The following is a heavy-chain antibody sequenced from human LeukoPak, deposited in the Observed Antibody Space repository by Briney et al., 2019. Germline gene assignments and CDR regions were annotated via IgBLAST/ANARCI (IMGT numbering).Heavy chain of an antibody. Sequence: GGSLRLSCAASGFTFSNYWMSWVRQAPGKGLEWVSVIYSGGSTYYADSVKGRFTISRDNSKNTLYLQMNSLRAEDTAVYYCAKVPRAELTYYFDYWGQGTLVTVSS. V-gene: IGHV3-53*01. CDR2: IYSGGST. D-gene: IGHD1-7*01. CDR3: AKVPRAELTYYFDY. CDR1: GFTFSNYW. J-gene: IGHJ4*02.